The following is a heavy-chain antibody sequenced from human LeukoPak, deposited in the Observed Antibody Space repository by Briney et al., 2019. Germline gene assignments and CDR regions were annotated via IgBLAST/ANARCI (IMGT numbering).Heavy chain of an antibody. CDR3: ARAVAGTHWFDP. CDR1: GFTLSNYD. D-gene: IGHD6-19*01. CDR2: IDIPGNT. V-gene: IGHV3-13*01. J-gene: IGHJ5*02. Sequence: GGSLRLSCAASGFTLSNYDMHWVRQATGKGLEWVSGIDIPGNTYYPDSVKGRFTMSRESAKNSLYLQMNSLRAGDTAVYYCARAVAGTHWFDPWGQGTLVIVSS.